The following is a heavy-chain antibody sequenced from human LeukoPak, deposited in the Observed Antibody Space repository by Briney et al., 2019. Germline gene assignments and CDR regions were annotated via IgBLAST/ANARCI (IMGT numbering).Heavy chain of an antibody. CDR1: GGTFRNYA. CDR3: AREITGTNPNWIDP. V-gene: IGHV1-69*04. CDR2: IIPMGDTT. Sequence: SVKVSCKASGGTFRNYAISWVRQAPGQGLEWMGRIIPMGDTTWYAQKFQGSVTIMADKSTSTAYMELSSLRSEDTAVYYCAREITGTNPNWIDPWGQGTLVTVSS. D-gene: IGHD1-7*01. J-gene: IGHJ5*02.